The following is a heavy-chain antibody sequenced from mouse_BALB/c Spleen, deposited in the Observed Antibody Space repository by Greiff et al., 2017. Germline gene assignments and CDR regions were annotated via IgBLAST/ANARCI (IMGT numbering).Heavy chain of an antibody. J-gene: IGHJ2*01. CDR3: ARAGGYYYVFDY. D-gene: IGHD2-3*01. Sequence: EVMLVESGGGLVKPGGSLKLSCAASGFTFSSYAMSWVRQTPEKRLEWVASISSGGSTYYPDSVKGRFTISRDNARNILYLQMSSLRSEDTAMYYCARAGGYYYVFDYWGQGTTLTVSS. CDR2: ISSGGST. CDR1: GFTFSSYA. V-gene: IGHV5-6-5*01.